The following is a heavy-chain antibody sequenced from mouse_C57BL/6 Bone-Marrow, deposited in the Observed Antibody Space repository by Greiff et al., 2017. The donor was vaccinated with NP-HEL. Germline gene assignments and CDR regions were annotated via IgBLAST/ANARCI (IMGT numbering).Heavy chain of an antibody. J-gene: IGHJ3*01. CDR2: IYPRSGNT. CDR3: ARMGLYYGISYRFAY. D-gene: IGHD1-1*01. CDR1: GYTFTSYG. V-gene: IGHV1-81*01. Sequence: QVQLQQSGAELARPGASVKLSCKASGYTFTSYGISWVKQRTGQGLEWIGEIYPRSGNTYYNEKFKGKATLTADKSSSTAYMELRSLTSEDSAVYFCARMGLYYGISYRFAYWGQGTLVTVSA.